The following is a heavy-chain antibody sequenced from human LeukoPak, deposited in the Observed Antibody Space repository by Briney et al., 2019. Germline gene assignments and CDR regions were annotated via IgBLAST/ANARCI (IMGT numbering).Heavy chain of an antibody. CDR2: ISGSGGGT. V-gene: IGHV3-23*01. J-gene: IGHJ4*02. Sequence: GGSLRLSCAASGFTFSSYAMSWVRQAPGKGLEWVSAISGSGGGTYYADSVKGRFTISRDNSKNTLYLQMNSLRAEDTAVYYCAKDSCSSTSCYTPFDYWGQGTLVTVSS. CDR3: AKDSCSSTSCYTPFDY. CDR1: GFTFSSYA. D-gene: IGHD2-2*02.